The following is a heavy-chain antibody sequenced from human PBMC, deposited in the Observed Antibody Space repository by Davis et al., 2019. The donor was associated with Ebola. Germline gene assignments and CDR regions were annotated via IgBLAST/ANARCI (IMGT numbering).Heavy chain of an antibody. Sequence: GESLKISCAASGFTFSSFAMSWVRQAPGKGLEWVSAISGSGSRSYYIDSVKGRFTISRDNSKDTLFLQMNILRAEDTAIYYCTKDFDYGGNSYAGLDVWGQGTTVTVSS. J-gene: IGHJ6*02. D-gene: IGHD4-23*01. CDR1: GFTFSSFA. CDR2: ISGSGSRS. CDR3: TKDFDYGGNSYAGLDV. V-gene: IGHV3-23*01.